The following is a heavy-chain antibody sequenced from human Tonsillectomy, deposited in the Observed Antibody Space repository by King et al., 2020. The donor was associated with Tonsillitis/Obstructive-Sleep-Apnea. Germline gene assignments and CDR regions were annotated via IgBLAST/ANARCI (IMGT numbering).Heavy chain of an antibody. CDR3: AKVLFGYKEWGAWKPEY. CDR1: GFTFSSYA. J-gene: IGHJ4*02. Sequence: VQLVESGGGLVQPGGSLRLSCAASGFTFSSYAMSWVRQAPGKGLEWVSGISGSGDSTYYADSVRGRFTISRDNSKNMLYVQRNSLRAETTAVYYCAKVLFGYKEWGAWKPEYWGQGPLVTVSA. D-gene: IGHD5-18*01. V-gene: IGHV3-23*04. CDR2: ISGSGDST.